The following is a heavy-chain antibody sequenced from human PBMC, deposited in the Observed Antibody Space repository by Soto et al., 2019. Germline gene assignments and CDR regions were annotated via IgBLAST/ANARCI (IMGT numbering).Heavy chain of an antibody. D-gene: IGHD3-9*01. J-gene: IGHJ4*02. CDR3: ARGGDFDWLKNYFDY. CDR2: IYYSGST. Sequence: SETLSLTCTVSGGSISSYYWSWIRQPPGKGREWIGYIYYSGSTNYNPSLKSRVTISVDTSKNQFSLKLSSVTAADTAVYYCARGGDFDWLKNYFDYWGQGTLVTV. CDR1: GGSISSYY. V-gene: IGHV4-59*01.